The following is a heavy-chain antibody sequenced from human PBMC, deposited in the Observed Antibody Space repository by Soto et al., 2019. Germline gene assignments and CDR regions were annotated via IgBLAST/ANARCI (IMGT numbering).Heavy chain of an antibody. Sequence: PGESLKISCKGSGYSFTSYWIGWVRQMPGKGLEWMGIIYPGDSDTRYSPSFQGQVTISADKSISTAYLQWSSLKASDTAMYYCARTMYCSGGSCSYYMDVWGKGTTVTVAS. CDR2: IYPGDSDT. D-gene: IGHD2-15*01. CDR3: ARTMYCSGGSCSYYMDV. CDR1: GYSFTSYW. J-gene: IGHJ6*03. V-gene: IGHV5-51*01.